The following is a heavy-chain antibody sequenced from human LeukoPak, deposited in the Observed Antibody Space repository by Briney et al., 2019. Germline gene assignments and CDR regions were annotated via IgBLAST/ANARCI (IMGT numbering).Heavy chain of an antibody. CDR2: ISWNSGSI. J-gene: IGHJ4*02. V-gene: IGHV3-9*01. CDR1: GFTFDDYA. Sequence: PGRSLRLSCAASGFTFDDYAMHWVRQAPGKGLEWVSGISWNSGSIGYADSVKGRFTISRDNAKNSLYLQMNSLRAEDTALYYCAKEQMAGAFDYGGQGTVVSVSS. CDR3: AKEQMAGAFDY. D-gene: IGHD6-19*01.